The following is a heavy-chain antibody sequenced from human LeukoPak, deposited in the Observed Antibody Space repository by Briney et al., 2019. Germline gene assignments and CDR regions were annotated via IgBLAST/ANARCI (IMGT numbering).Heavy chain of an antibody. V-gene: IGHV3-23*01. CDR1: GFTFSNAW. CDR2: IRGDSSLT. D-gene: IGHD2-2*01. Sequence: GGSLRLSCAASGFTFSNAWMSWVRQAPGKGLEWVSLIRGDSSLTEYADSVKGRFTISRDNSKNTLYMQMNSLRAEDTAVYYCAKGRLTSSTFDYWGQGTLVTVSS. CDR3: AKGRLTSSTFDY. J-gene: IGHJ4*02.